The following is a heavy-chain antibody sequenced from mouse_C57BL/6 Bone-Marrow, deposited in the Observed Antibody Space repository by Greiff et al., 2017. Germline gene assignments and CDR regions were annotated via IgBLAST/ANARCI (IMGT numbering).Heavy chain of an antibody. CDR2: INPSSGYT. CDR1: GYTFTSYT. Sequence: QVQLQQSGAELARPGASVKMSCKASGYTFTSYTMHWVKQRPGQGLEWIGYINPSSGYTKYNQKFKDKATLTADKSSSTAYMQLSSLTSEDSAVYYEARSKDYDRRYFDYWGQGTTLTVSS. D-gene: IGHD2-4*01. CDR3: ARSKDYDRRYFDY. J-gene: IGHJ2*01. V-gene: IGHV1-4*01.